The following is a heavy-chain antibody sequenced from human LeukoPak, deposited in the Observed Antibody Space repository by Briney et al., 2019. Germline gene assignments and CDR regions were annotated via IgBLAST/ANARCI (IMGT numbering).Heavy chain of an antibody. D-gene: IGHD2-2*01. Sequence: SETLSLTCTVSGGSISSYCWSWIRQPPGKGLEWIGYIYYSGSTYYNPSLKSRVTISVDTSKNQFSLKLSSVTAADTAVYYCARDNPYCSSTSCYYGPLDYWGQGTLVTVSS. CDR2: IYYSGST. CDR1: GGSISSYC. J-gene: IGHJ4*02. V-gene: IGHV4-59*01. CDR3: ARDNPYCSSTSCYYGPLDY.